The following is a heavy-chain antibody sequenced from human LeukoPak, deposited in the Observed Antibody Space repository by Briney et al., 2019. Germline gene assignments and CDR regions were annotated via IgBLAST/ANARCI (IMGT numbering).Heavy chain of an antibody. D-gene: IGHD3-10*01. CDR1: GGSISSYY. J-gene: IGHJ6*02. CDR3: ARDKHEYYYGSGSYYRYGMDV. V-gene: IGHV4-59*01. CDR2: IYYSGST. Sequence: PSETLPLTCTVSGGSISSYYWSWIRQPPGKGLEWIGYIYYSGSTNYNPSLKSRVTISVDTSKNQFSLKLSSVTAADTAVYYCARDKHEYYYGSGSYYRYGMDVWGQGTTVTVSS.